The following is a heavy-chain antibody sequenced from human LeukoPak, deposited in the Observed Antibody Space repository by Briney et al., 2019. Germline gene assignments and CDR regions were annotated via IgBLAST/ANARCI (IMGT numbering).Heavy chain of an antibody. CDR3: ATKYCSSTSCYRSGFGY. J-gene: IGHJ4*02. V-gene: IGHV3-30*02. CDR1: GFTFSSYG. D-gene: IGHD2-2*01. Sequence: PGGSLRLSXAASGFTFSSYGMHWVRQAPGKGLEWVAFIRYDGSNKYYADSVKGRFTISRDNSKNTLYLQMNSLRAEDTAVYYCATKYCSSTSCYRSGFGYWGQGTLVTVSS. CDR2: IRYDGSNK.